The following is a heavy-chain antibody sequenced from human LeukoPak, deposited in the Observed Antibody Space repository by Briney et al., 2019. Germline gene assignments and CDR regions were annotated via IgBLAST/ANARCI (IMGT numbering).Heavy chain of an antibody. Sequence: ASVKVSCKASGGTFSSYAISWVRQAPGQGLEWMGGIIPIFGTANYAQKFQGRVTITADESTSTAYMELSSLRSEDTAVYYCARANWGEGMVRRVFDYWGQGTLVTVSS. V-gene: IGHV1-69*13. CDR3: ARANWGEGMVRRVFDY. CDR1: GGTFSSYA. J-gene: IGHJ4*02. CDR2: IIPIFGTA. D-gene: IGHD7-27*01.